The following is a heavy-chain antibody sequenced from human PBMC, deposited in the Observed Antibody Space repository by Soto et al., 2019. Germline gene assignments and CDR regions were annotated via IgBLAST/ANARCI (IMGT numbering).Heavy chain of an antibody. CDR3: ARGGMVIVATTNFDY. V-gene: IGHV1-2*04. D-gene: IGHD5-12*01. CDR1: GYAFSGYY. J-gene: IGHJ4*02. CDR2: INPNSGGT. Sequence: ASVKVSCKGSGYAFSGYYMHWVRQAPGQGLEWMGWINPNSGGTNYAQKFQGWVTMTRDTSISTAYMELSRLRSDDTAVYYCARGGMVIVATTNFDYWGQGTLVTVSS.